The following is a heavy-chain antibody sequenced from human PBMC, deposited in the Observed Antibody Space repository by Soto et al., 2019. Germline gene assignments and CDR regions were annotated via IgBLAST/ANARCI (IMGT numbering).Heavy chain of an antibody. D-gene: IGHD6-13*01. V-gene: IGHV3-11*01. CDR3: ARGTYRSKTDFDY. CDR2: ISSSSGTI. Sequence: GGSLRLSCAASGFTFSEYYMTWIRQAPGSGLEWVSYISSSSGTISYANSVKGRFTISRDNAQNSLYLQMTSLRAEDTAVYYCARGTYRSKTDFDYWGQGTLVTVSS. CDR1: GFTFSEYY. J-gene: IGHJ4*02.